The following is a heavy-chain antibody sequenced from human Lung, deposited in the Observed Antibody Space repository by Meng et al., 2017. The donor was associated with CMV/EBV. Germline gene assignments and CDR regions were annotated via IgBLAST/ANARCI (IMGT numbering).Heavy chain of an antibody. CDR3: ARDLLRYDFWSGYLNHYYYYYGREV. Sequence: GESLKISCAASGFTFDDYGMSWVRQAPGKGLEWVSGINWNGGSTGYADSVKGRFTISRDNAKNSLYLQMNSLRAEDTALYYCARDLLRYDFWSGYLNHYYYYYGREVWXQGHXVTV. CDR2: INWNGGST. V-gene: IGHV3-20*04. D-gene: IGHD3-3*01. J-gene: IGHJ6*02. CDR1: GFTFDDYG.